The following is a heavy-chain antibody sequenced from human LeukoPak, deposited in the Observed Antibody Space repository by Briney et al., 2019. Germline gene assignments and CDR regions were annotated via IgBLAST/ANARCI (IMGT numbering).Heavy chain of an antibody. J-gene: IGHJ4*02. CDR1: GFTFSSYA. D-gene: IGHD4-17*01. CDR2: ISGSGGST. CDR3: AKDLPLGRLRWYPLFDY. V-gene: IGHV3-23*01. Sequence: GGSLRLSCAASGFTFSSYAMSWVRQAPGKGLEWVSAISGSGGSTYYADSAKGRFTISRDNSKNTLYLQMNSLRAEDTAVYYCAKDLPLGRLRWYPLFDYWGQGTLVTVSS.